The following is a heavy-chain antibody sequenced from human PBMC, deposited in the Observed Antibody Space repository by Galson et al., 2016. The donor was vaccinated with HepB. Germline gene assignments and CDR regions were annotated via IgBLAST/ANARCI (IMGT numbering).Heavy chain of an antibody. D-gene: IGHD5-18*01. V-gene: IGHV3-7*04. J-gene: IGHJ3*02. Sequence: SLRLSCAASGFTFSESWMTWLRQAPGKGLECVAHINQDGSEKYYVDSVKDRFTISRDNAKNSLYVQMHSLRVEDTAVYYCARDRGYKAFDIWGQGTMVTVSS. CDR1: GFTFSESW. CDR2: INQDGSEK. CDR3: ARDRGYKAFDI.